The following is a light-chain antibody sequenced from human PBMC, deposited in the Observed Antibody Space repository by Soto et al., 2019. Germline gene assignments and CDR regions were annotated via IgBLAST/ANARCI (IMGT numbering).Light chain of an antibody. V-gene: IGLV1-51*01. Sequence: QSALTQPASVSGSPGQSITISCTGTSGDIGSYNRVSWYQQLPGTAPKLLIYENNKRPSGIPDRFSGSKSGTSATLGITGLQTGDEADYYCGTWDKSLSAGVFGGGTKLTVL. J-gene: IGLJ3*02. CDR3: GTWDKSLSAGV. CDR1: SGDIGSYNR. CDR2: ENN.